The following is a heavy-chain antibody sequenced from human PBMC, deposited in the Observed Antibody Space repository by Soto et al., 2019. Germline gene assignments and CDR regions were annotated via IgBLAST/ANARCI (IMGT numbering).Heavy chain of an antibody. Sequence: TLSLTCTVSGGSISSGGYYWSWIRQHPGKGLEWIGYIYYSGSTYYNPSLKSRVTISVDTSKNQFSLKLSSVTAADTAVYYCARDSPAGYFDYWGQGTLVTVSS. V-gene: IGHV4-31*02. J-gene: IGHJ4*02. CDR3: ARDSPAGYFDY. CDR2: IYYSGST. D-gene: IGHD2-2*01. CDR1: GGSISSGGYY.